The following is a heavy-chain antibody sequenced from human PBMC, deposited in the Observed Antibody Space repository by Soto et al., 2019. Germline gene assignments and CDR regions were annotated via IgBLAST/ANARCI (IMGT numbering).Heavy chain of an antibody. J-gene: IGHJ3*02. Sequence: SETLSLTCAVYGGSFSGYYWSWIRQPPGKGLERIGEINHSGSTNYNPSLKSRVTISVDTSKNQFSLKLSSVTAADTAVYFCAREERDIVVVPAAMVAFDIWGQGTMVTVSS. CDR2: INHSGST. D-gene: IGHD2-2*01. V-gene: IGHV4-34*01. CDR1: GGSFSGYY. CDR3: AREERDIVVVPAAMVAFDI.